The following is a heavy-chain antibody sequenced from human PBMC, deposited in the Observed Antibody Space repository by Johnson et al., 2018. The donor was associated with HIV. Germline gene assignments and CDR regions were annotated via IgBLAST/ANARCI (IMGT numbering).Heavy chain of an antibody. CDR3: ARRVGMIVVDRGAFDI. CDR1: GFTFSSYW. D-gene: IGHD3-22*01. CDR2: IYSGGST. J-gene: IGHJ3*02. V-gene: IGHV3-66*01. Sequence: VQLVESGGGLVQPGGSLRLSCAASGFTFSSYWMSWVRQAPGKGLEWVSLIYSGGSTSYAASVKGRFTISRDNAKNSLDVQRNSLRAEDMAVYYCARRVGMIVVDRGAFDIWGQGTMVTVSS.